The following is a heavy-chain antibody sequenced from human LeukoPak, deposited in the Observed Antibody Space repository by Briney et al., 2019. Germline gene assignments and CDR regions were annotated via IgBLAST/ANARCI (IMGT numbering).Heavy chain of an antibody. CDR3: ARWKYYYYYMDV. Sequence: PGGSLRLSCAVSGITFRNYGMHWVRQAPGKGLEWVSYISSSGSTIYYADSVKGRFTISRDNAKNSLYLQMNSLRAEDTAVYYCARWKYYYYYMDVWGKGTTVTVSS. CDR2: ISSSGSTI. D-gene: IGHD1-1*01. J-gene: IGHJ6*03. V-gene: IGHV3-48*03. CDR1: GITFRNYG.